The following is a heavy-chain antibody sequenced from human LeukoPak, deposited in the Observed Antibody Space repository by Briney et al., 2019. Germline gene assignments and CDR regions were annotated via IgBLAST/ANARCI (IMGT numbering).Heavy chain of an antibody. Sequence: PGGSLRLSCVSSGFSFSNYAMSWVRQAPGKGLEWVSSISGSGGSTHYVDSVKGRFTISSDNSKNTLYLQMNSLRADDTAVYYCARDWRYCSSGSCYTDHAFDIWGQGTKVTVSS. CDR2: ISGSGGST. V-gene: IGHV3-23*01. CDR1: GFSFSNYA. D-gene: IGHD2-15*01. CDR3: ARDWRYCSSGSCYTDHAFDI. J-gene: IGHJ3*02.